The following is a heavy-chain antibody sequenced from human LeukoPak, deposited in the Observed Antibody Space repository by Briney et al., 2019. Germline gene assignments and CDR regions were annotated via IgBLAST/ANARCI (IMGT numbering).Heavy chain of an antibody. V-gene: IGHV1-18*01. Sequence: ASVKVSCKASGCTFTSYGVSWVRQAPGQGLEWMGWISAYNGNTNYAQKLQGRVTMTTDTSTSTAYMELRSLRSDDTAVYYCARLTGAARSSVVYYYYYMDVWGKGTTVTVSS. CDR2: ISAYNGNT. CDR3: ARLTGAARSSVVYYYYYMDV. CDR1: GCTFTSYG. D-gene: IGHD6-6*01. J-gene: IGHJ6*03.